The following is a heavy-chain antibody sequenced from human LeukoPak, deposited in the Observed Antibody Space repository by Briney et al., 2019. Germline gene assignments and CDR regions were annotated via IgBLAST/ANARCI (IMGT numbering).Heavy chain of an antibody. V-gene: IGHV3-21*01. CDR3: ARALYHSIVVVPAAYGPRSDYYYYGMDV. CDR1: GFTFSSYS. CDR2: ISSSSSYI. D-gene: IGHD2-2*01. Sequence: GGSLRLPCAASGFTFSSYSMNWVRQAPGKGLEWVSSISSSSSYIYYADSVKGRFTISRDNAKNSLYLQMNSLRAEDTAVYYCARALYHSIVVVPAAYGPRSDYYYYGMDVWGQGTTVTVSS. J-gene: IGHJ6*02.